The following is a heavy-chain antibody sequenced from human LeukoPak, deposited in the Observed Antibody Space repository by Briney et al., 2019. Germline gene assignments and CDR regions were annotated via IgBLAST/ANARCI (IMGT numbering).Heavy chain of an antibody. Sequence: ASVKVSCKASGYTFSGYYLHWVRQAPGQGLEWMGWIHLKSGDTKYAPKFLGRVTLTRDTSATIVYMDLTWLTSDDTAVYYCSRGSGISYGGIDYWGQGTLVTVSS. CDR2: IHLKSGDT. CDR1: GYTFSGYY. J-gene: IGHJ4*02. D-gene: IGHD5-18*01. V-gene: IGHV1-2*02. CDR3: SRGSGISYGGIDY.